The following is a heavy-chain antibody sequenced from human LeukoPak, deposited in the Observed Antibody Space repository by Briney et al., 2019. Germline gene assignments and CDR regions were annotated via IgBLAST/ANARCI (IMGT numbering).Heavy chain of an antibody. V-gene: IGHV1-2*02. D-gene: IGHD6-19*01. J-gene: IGHJ6*04. CDR1: GYTFTGYY. Sequence: GASVKLSCMASGYTFTGYYIHWVRQAPGHGLEWMGWINPNSAATNYAQKFQSRVTMTRDTSISTAYMELSRLRSDDTAVYYCAREGVADTYYYDRMDVWGNGNTVTVSS. CDR2: INPNSAAT. CDR3: AREGVADTYYYDRMDV.